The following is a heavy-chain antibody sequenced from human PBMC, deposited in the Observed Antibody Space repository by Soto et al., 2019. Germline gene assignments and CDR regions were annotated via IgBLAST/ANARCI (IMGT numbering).Heavy chain of an antibody. V-gene: IGHV1-2*04. CDR3: ASYSGSYFYAFDI. Sequence: ASVKVSCKASGYTFTGYYMHWLLQAPGQGLEWMGWINPNSGGTNYAQKFQGWVTMTRDTSISTAYMELSRLRSDDTAVYYCASYSGSYFYAFDIWGQGTMVTVSS. CDR1: GYTFTGYY. J-gene: IGHJ3*02. CDR2: INPNSGGT. D-gene: IGHD1-26*01.